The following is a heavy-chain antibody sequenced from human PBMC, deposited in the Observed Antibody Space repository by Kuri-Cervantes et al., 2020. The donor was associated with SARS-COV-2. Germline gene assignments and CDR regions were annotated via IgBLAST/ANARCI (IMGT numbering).Heavy chain of an antibody. Sequence: GGSLRLSCAASGFTFSSDWMTWVRKAPGKGLEWMASMKRDGSEKYYVDSVKGRFTISRDNAKNSLDLQMNSLRPDDTAVYYCAGGHSSGWPDHWGQGTLVTVSS. CDR2: MKRDGSEK. V-gene: IGHV3-7*01. D-gene: IGHD6-19*01. CDR1: GFTFSSDW. J-gene: IGHJ5*02. CDR3: AGGHSSGWPDH.